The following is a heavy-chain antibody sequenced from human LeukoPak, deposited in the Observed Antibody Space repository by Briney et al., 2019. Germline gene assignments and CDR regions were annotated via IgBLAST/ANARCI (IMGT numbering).Heavy chain of an antibody. CDR3: ARMIGGASGDFDY. V-gene: IGHV3-48*01. CDR2: ISSSGSTI. D-gene: IGHD2-21*01. J-gene: IGHJ4*02. Sequence: GGSLRLSCAASGFTFSTYSMNWVRQASGKGLEWVSYISSSGSTIYYADSVKGRFTISRDNAKNSLHLQMNSLRVEDTAVYYCARMIGGASGDFDYWGQGTLVTVSS. CDR1: GFTFSTYS.